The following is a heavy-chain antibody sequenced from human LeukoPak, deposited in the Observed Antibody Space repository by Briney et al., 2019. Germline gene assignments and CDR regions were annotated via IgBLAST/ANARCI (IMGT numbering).Heavy chain of an antibody. Sequence: PGGSLRLSCAASGFTVSSNYMSWVRQAPGKGLEWVSVIYSGGSTYYADSVKGRFTISRDKSKNTLYLQMNSLRAEDTAVYYCARERYSSGWPDAFDIWGQGTMVTVSS. CDR2: IYSGGST. CDR1: GFTVSSNY. CDR3: ARERYSSGWPDAFDI. D-gene: IGHD6-19*01. J-gene: IGHJ3*02. V-gene: IGHV3-53*01.